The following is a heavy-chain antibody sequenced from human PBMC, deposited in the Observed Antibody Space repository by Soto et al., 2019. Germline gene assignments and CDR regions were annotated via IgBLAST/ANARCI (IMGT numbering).Heavy chain of an antibody. D-gene: IGHD3-10*01. CDR2: VSAGGDMT. Sequence: DVQLLESGGHLVQPGGSLRLSCAASGFTFSSYAMSWVRQAPGTGLEWVSSVSAGGDMTYYSDSVKGRFTISRDNSNNALFLQMNSMRIEDTALYYGARGHRGGSGSPASYYYSGLDVWGQGATVTVS. V-gene: IGHV3-23*01. CDR1: GFTFSSYA. CDR3: ARGHRGGSGSPASYYYSGLDV. J-gene: IGHJ6*02.